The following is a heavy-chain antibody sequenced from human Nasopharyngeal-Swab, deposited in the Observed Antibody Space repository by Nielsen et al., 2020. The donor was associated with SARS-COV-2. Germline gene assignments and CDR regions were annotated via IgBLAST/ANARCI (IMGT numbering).Heavy chain of an antibody. D-gene: IGHD5-18*01. J-gene: IGHJ6*02. CDR2: INHSGST. CDR3: ARIQLWLSYYYYSGMDV. CDR1: GGSFSGYY. V-gene: IGHV4-34*01. Sequence: SDTLSLTFTVYGGSFSGYYWSWIRQPPGKGLEWSGEINHSGSTNYNPSPKSPVTISVDTSKNQFSLKLSSVTAADTAVYYCARIQLWLSYYYYSGMDVWGQGTTVTVSS.